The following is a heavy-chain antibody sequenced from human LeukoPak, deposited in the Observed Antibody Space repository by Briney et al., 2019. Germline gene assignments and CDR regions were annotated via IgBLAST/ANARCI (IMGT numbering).Heavy chain of an antibody. CDR2: ISYDGSNK. CDR3: ARGEKDSSGYYSYFDY. V-gene: IGHV3-30*04. Sequence: GRSLRLSCAASGFTFSSYAMHWVRQAPGKGLEWVAVISYDGSNKYYADSVKGRFTISRDNSKNTLYLQMNSLRAEDTAVYYCARGEKDSSGYYSYFDYWGQGTLVTVSS. J-gene: IGHJ4*02. CDR1: GFTFSSYA. D-gene: IGHD3-22*01.